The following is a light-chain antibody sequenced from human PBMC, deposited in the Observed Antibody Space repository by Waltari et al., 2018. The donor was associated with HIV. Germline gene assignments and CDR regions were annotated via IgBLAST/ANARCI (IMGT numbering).Light chain of an antibody. CDR3: QQYYSYPPT. J-gene: IGKJ1*01. CDR1: QGISSY. CDR2: AAS. V-gene: IGKV1-8*01. Sequence: AIRMTQSPSSFSASTGDRVTITCRASQGISSYLAWYQQKPGKAPKLLIYAASTLQSGVPSRFSRSGSGTDFPLTISCLQSEDFATYYCQQYYSYPPTFGQGTKVEIK.